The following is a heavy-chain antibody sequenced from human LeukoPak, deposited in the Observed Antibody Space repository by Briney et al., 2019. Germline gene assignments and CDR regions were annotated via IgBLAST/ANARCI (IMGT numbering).Heavy chain of an antibody. V-gene: IGHV3-21*06. CDR2: ISRSSSYM. J-gene: IGHJ4*02. CDR3: ARGPGSGSYYAPDY. CDR1: GFTFSSYS. D-gene: IGHD1-26*01. Sequence: PGGSLRLSCAASGFTFSSYSMNWVRQAPGKGLEWVSSISRSSSYMYYADSVKGRFTISRDNAENSLYLQMNSLRAEDTAVYYCARGPGSGSYYAPDYWGQGTLVTVSS.